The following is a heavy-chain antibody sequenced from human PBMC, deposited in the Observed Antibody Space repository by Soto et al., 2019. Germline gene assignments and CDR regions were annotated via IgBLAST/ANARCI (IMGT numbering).Heavy chain of an antibody. J-gene: IGHJ6*02. CDR1: GFTFSGYW. D-gene: IGHD2-15*01. CDR2: INSDGTTT. CDR3: THCSGESCHGGYFGMDV. Sequence: GGSLRLSCAGSGFTFSGYWMHWVRQSPGKGLVWVSRINSDGTTTAYADSVKGRFTISRDNSKNTLYLQMSSLRAEDTAVYYCTHCSGESCHGGYFGMDVWGQGTTVIVSS. V-gene: IGHV3-74*01.